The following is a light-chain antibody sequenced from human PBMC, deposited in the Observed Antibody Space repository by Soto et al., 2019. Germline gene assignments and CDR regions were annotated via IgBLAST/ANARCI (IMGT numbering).Light chain of an antibody. CDR2: GLS. CDR1: QRITT. V-gene: IGKV3-15*01. J-gene: IGKJ1*01. Sequence: EIVMTQSPATLSLSPGARATLSCRASQRITTVAWYQQKPGQAPRLLIYGLSIRAPGVPARFSVSGSGTEFTLTISSLQSEDFAVYYCRQFRNWPWTFGQGTKVDNK. CDR3: RQFRNWPWT.